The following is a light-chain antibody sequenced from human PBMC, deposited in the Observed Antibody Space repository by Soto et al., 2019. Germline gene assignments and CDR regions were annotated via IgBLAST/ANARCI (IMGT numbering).Light chain of an antibody. CDR2: AAS. J-gene: IGKJ1*01. CDR3: QQYNNWPPMT. Sequence: IQMTQCPASLSASLGDSFAIPCLASQAINNYLAWYQQKPGKFPKLLIYAASTLHPGVPSRFSGSGSGTDFTLTISSLQPEDFAVYYCQQYNNWPPMTFGQGSKVDIK. CDR1: QAINNY. V-gene: IGKV1-27*01.